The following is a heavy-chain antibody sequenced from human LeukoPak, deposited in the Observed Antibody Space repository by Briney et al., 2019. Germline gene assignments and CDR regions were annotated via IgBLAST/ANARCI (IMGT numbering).Heavy chain of an antibody. V-gene: IGHV4-34*01. CDR2: INHSGST. CDR1: GGSLSGYY. CDR3: ARGRGYSYGYRKFSSYYFDY. Sequence: SETLSLTCAVYGGSLSGYYWSWIRQPPGKGLEWIGEINHSGSTNYNPSLKSRVTISVDTSKNQFSLKLSSVTAADTAVYYCARGRGYSYGYRKFSSYYFDYWGQGTLVTVSS. J-gene: IGHJ4*02. D-gene: IGHD5-18*01.